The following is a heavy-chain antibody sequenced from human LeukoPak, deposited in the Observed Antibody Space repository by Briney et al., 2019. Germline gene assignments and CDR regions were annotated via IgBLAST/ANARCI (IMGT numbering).Heavy chain of an antibody. V-gene: IGHV3-30*02. CDR1: GFTFSSYG. CDR2: IRYDGSNK. CDR3: AKERGVVTAQDAFDI. Sequence: GGSLRLSCAASGFTFSSYGMHWVRQAPGKGLEWVAFIRYDGSNKYYADSVKGRFTISRDNSKNTLYLQMNSLRAEDTAVYYCAKERGVVTAQDAFDIWGQGTMVTVSS. D-gene: IGHD2-21*02. J-gene: IGHJ3*02.